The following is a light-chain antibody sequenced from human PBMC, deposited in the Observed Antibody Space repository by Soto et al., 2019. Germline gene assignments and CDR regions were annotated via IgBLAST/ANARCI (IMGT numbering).Light chain of an antibody. CDR1: SSDVGNYNS. Sequence: QSALTQPASVSGSPGQSITISCTGSSSDVGNYNSVSWYQQHPGEAPKLMIYEVNKRPSGVSNRFSGSESANTASLTISGLQAEDEADYYCCSYAGSSIVVFGGGTKLTVL. CDR3: CSYAGSSIVV. J-gene: IGLJ2*01. V-gene: IGLV2-23*02. CDR2: EVN.